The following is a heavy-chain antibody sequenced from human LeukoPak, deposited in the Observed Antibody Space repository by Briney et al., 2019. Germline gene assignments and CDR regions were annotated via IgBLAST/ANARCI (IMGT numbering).Heavy chain of an antibody. Sequence: ASVKVSCKVSGCTLTELSMHWVRQAPGKGLEWMGGFDPEDGETIYAQKFQGRVTMTEDTSTDTAYMELSSLRSEDTAVYYCATPTTARGPGGAFDIWGQGTMVTVSS. D-gene: IGHD2-21*02. CDR1: GCTLTELS. CDR3: ATPTTARGPGGAFDI. J-gene: IGHJ3*02. V-gene: IGHV1-24*01. CDR2: FDPEDGET.